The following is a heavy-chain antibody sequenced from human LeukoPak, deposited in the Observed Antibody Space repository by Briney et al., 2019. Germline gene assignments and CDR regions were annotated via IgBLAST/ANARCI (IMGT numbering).Heavy chain of an antibody. D-gene: IGHD1-26*01. CDR2: IRYDGSNK. V-gene: IGHV3-30*02. Sequence: GGTLRLSCAASGFTFSSYGMHWVRQAPGKGLEWVAFIRYDGSNKYYADSVKGRFTISRDNSENTLYMQMNSLRVEDTAVYYCARGSLVGATNIDYWGQGTLVTVSS. CDR1: GFTFSSYG. J-gene: IGHJ4*02. CDR3: ARGSLVGATNIDY.